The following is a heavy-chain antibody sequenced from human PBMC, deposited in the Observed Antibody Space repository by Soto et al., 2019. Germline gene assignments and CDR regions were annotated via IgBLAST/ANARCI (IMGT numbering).Heavy chain of an antibody. CDR2: IWYDGSNK. Sequence: PGGSLRLSCAASGFTFSSYGMHWVLQAPGKGLEWVAVIWYDGSNKYYADSVKGRFTISRDNSKNTLYLQMNSLRAEDTAVYYCARDNMLIVGDYWGQGTPVTVSS. J-gene: IGHJ4*02. V-gene: IGHV3-33*01. CDR3: ARDNMLIVGDY. D-gene: IGHD3-22*01. CDR1: GFTFSSYG.